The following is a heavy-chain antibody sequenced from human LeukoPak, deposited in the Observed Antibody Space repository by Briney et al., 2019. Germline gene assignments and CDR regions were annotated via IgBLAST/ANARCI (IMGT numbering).Heavy chain of an antibody. CDR2: ISSSRSTT. V-gene: IGHV3-48*04. J-gene: IGHJ6*04. CDR3: AELGITMIGGV. CDR1: GFTFSRYS. D-gene: IGHD3-10*02. Sequence: GGSLRLSCAASGFTFSRYSMTWVRQAPGKGLEWISFISSSRSTTYYADSVKGRFTTSRDNAKNSLYLQMNSLRAEDTAVYYCAELGITMIGGVWGKGTTVTISS.